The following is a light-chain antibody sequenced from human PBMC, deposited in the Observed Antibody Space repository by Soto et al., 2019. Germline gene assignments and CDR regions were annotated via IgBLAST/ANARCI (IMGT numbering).Light chain of an antibody. CDR2: DVR. J-gene: IGLJ2*01. CDR3: SSYTSSSTVI. Sequence: QSALTQPASVTGSPGQSITISCTGTSSDVGGYNYISWYQQHPGKAPKFIIYDVRNRPSGVSIRFSGSRSGNTASLTISGLQADDEADYYCSSYTSSSTVIFGGGTKLTVL. CDR1: SSDVGGYNY. V-gene: IGLV2-14*01.